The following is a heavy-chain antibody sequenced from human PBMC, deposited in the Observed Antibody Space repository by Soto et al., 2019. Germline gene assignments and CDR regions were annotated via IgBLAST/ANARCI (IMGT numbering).Heavy chain of an antibody. CDR2: IYYSGST. D-gene: IGHD3-3*01. CDR1: GGSVSSGSYY. CDR3: ARDTYYDFWSGTRGMDV. Sequence: SETLSLTCTVSGGSVSSGSYYWSWIRQPPGKGLEWIGYIYYSGSTNYNPSLKSRVTISVDTSKNQFSLKLSSVTAADTAVYYCARDTYYDFWSGTRGMDVWGQGTTVTVSS. V-gene: IGHV4-61*01. J-gene: IGHJ6*02.